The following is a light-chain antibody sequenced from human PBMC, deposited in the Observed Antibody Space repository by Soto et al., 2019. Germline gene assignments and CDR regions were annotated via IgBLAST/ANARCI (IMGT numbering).Light chain of an antibody. CDR2: EVT. CDR3: SSYTTTATLL. CDR1: SGDIGTYNL. Sequence: QSALTQPASVSGSPGQSITISCTGTSGDIGTYNLVSWYQQHPGRAPKLILYEVTQRPSGVSPRFSGSKSGNTASLTISGLQSEDESDYYCSSYTTTATLLFGGGTKLTVL. J-gene: IGLJ3*02. V-gene: IGLV2-14*02.